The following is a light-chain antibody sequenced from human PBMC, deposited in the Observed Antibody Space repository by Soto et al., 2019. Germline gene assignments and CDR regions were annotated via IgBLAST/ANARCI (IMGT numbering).Light chain of an antibody. J-gene: IGKJ2*01. CDR1: QSGSSSS. CDR3: KQHGSSPYT. V-gene: IGKV3-20*01. Sequence: EIVWTQSPGTLSLSPGERATLACRASQSGSSSSLAWYQQKPGQAPRLLIYGASSSTTGIPDRYSGSGSGTDFTLTISRLEPADCALYYCKQHGSSPYTFGQGTNLEIK. CDR2: GAS.